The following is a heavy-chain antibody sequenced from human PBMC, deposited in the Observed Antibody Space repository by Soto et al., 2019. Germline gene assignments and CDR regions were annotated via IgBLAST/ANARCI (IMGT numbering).Heavy chain of an antibody. Sequence: SETLSLTCIVSGVSVRSYTWSWVRQPANKGLEWIGRVFSSVSATYNPSLKSRVSISMDTPENRISLKLDSVTAADAGVYFCARDGMTTGDTWGPGTLVTV. V-gene: IGHV4-4*07. CDR3: ARDGMTTGDT. CDR1: GVSVRSYT. J-gene: IGHJ4*02. D-gene: IGHD2-21*02. CDR2: VFSSVSA.